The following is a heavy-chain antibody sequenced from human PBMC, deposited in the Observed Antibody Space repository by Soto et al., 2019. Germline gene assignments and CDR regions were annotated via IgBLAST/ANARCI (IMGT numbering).Heavy chain of an antibody. CDR2: ISYDGSNK. D-gene: IGHD6-13*01. V-gene: IGHV3-30*18. J-gene: IGHJ4*02. CDR1: GFTFSTYG. Sequence: QVQLVESGGGVVQPGRSLRLSCEASGFTFSTYGMHWVRQAPGKGLEWVAVISYDGSNKYYADSVKGRFTISRDNSKNTLYLQMNSLRAEDTAVYHCAKGYSSSWYAPFDYWGQGTLVTVSS. CDR3: AKGYSSSWYAPFDY.